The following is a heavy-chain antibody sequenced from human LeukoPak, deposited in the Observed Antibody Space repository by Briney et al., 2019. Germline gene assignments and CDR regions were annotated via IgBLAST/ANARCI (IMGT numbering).Heavy chain of an antibody. Sequence: GRSLRLSCAASGFTFSSYAMHWVRQAPGKGLEWVAVISYDGSNKYYADSVKGRFTISRDNSKNTLYLQMNSLRAEDTAVYYCARDLGLVVDAYGMDVWGQGTTVTVSS. J-gene: IGHJ6*02. CDR3: ARDLGLVVDAYGMDV. CDR1: GFTFSSYA. V-gene: IGHV3-30-3*01. D-gene: IGHD3-16*01. CDR2: ISYDGSNK.